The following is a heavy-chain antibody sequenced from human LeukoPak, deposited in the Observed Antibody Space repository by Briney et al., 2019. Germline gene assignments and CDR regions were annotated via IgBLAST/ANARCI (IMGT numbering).Heavy chain of an antibody. CDR1: GFTFGSYS. CDR2: IYSGGST. CDR3: AKEEQQFDYFDY. V-gene: IGHV3-53*01. J-gene: IGHJ4*02. Sequence: PGGSLRLSCAASGFTFGSYSMNWVRQAPGKGLEWISVIYSGGSTHYADSVKGRFTISRDNSKNTLFLQMNSLRAEDTAVYYCAKEEQQFDYFDYWGQGTLVTVSS. D-gene: IGHD6-6*01.